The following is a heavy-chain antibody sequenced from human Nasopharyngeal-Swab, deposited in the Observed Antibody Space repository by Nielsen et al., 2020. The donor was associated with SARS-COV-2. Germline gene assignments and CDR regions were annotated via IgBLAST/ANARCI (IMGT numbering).Heavy chain of an antibody. J-gene: IGHJ4*02. CDR2: ISSTTPYI. CDR3: ARIHDFDY. Sequence: GESLKISCAASGFTFSGYTMNWVRQAPGKGLEWISSISSTTPYIYYADSVKGRFTISRDNAKNSLYLQMNSPRAEDTAVYYCARIHDFDYWGQGTLVTVSS. V-gene: IGHV3-21*01. CDR1: GFTFSGYT.